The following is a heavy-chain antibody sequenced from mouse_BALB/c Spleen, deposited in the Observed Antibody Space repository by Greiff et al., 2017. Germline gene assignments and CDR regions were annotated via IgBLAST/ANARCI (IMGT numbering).Heavy chain of an antibody. CDR1: GFNIKDTY. J-gene: IGHJ2*01. CDR3: HYYGSRDYFDY. CDR2: IDPANGNT. Sequence: EVKLMESGAELVKPGASVKLSCTASGFNIKDTYMHWVKQRPEQGLEWIGRIDPANGNTKYDPKFQGKATITADTSSNTAYLQLSSLTSEDTAVYYCHYYGSRDYFDYWGQGTTLTVSS. D-gene: IGHD1-1*01. V-gene: IGHV14-3*02.